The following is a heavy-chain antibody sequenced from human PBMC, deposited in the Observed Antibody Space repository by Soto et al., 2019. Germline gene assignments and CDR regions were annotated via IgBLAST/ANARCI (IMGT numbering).Heavy chain of an antibody. D-gene: IGHD2-8*01. CDR1: GYTFTRYG. V-gene: IGHV1-18*01. J-gene: IGHJ6*02. Sequence: QGQLVQSGAEVKKPGASVKVSCKASGYTFTRYGISWVRQAPGQGLEWMGWISGYNGDTKYAQKFQGRVTMTIDTSTATTYTELRSLTSDDTAVYYCAKNGHPPYYYYGMDVWGQGTTVTVSS. CDR2: ISGYNGDT. CDR3: AKNGHPPYYYYGMDV.